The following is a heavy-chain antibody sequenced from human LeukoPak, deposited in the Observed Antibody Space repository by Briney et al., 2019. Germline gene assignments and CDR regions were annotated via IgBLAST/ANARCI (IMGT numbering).Heavy chain of an antibody. CDR2: INPSGGST. CDR3: ARRGPRYGDYADY. Sequence: ASVTVSCKASGYTFTSYYMHWVRQAPGQGLEWMGIINPSGGSTSYAQKFQGRVTMTRDTSTNTVYMELSSLRSEDTAVYYCARRGPRYGDYADYWGQGTLVTVSS. CDR1: GYTFTSYY. V-gene: IGHV1-46*01. D-gene: IGHD4-17*01. J-gene: IGHJ4*02.